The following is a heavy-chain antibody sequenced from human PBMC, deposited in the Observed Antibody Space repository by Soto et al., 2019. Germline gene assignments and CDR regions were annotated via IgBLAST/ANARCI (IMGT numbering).Heavy chain of an antibody. D-gene: IGHD2-2*01. Sequence: ASVKVSCKASGGTFSSYTISWVRQAPGQGLEWMGRIIPILGIANYAQKFQGRVTITADKSTSTAYMELSSLRSEDTAVYYCDICSTSCYDDYWGQGTLVTVSS. CDR2: IIPILGIA. CDR3: DICSTSCYDDY. J-gene: IGHJ4*02. V-gene: IGHV1-69*02. CDR1: GGTFSSYT.